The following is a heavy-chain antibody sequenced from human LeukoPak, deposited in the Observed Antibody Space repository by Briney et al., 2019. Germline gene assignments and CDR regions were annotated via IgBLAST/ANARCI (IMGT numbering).Heavy chain of an antibody. J-gene: IGHJ4*02. CDR3: AREPGYYYDSSGYYDGYYFDY. CDR2: IWYDGSNK. CDR1: GFTFSSYG. Sequence: PGGSLRLSCAASGFTFSSYGMHWVRQAPGTGLEWVAVIWYDGSNKYYADSVKGRFTISRDNSKNTLYLQMNSLRAEDTAVYYCAREPGYYYDSSGYYDGYYFDYWGQGTLVTVSS. D-gene: IGHD3-22*01. V-gene: IGHV3-33*01.